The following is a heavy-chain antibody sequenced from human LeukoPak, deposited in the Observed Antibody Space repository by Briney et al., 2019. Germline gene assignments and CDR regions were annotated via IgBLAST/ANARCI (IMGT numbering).Heavy chain of an antibody. CDR3: AKIITTDAFDI. CDR1: GFTFSSYG. J-gene: IGHJ3*02. V-gene: IGHV3-30*18. CDR2: ISSNGGNK. D-gene: IGHD4-17*01. Sequence: PGTSLRLSCAASGFTFSSYGMHWVRQAPGQGLEWVAVISSNGGNKYYAESVKGRVTISRDNSKNTVYLQLNSLRAEDTAVYYCAKIITTDAFDISGQRTMVTVSS.